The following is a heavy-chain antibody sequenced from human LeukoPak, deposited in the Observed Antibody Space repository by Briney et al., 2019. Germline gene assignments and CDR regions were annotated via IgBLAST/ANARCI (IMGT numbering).Heavy chain of an antibody. J-gene: IGHJ4*02. CDR1: GGSFSGYY. CDR3: ARVSFPPYSSSWSRRPPNFDY. D-gene: IGHD6-13*01. CDR2: INHSGST. Sequence: SETLSLTCAVYGGSFSGYYWSWIRQPPGEGLEWIGEINHSGSTNYNPSLKSRVTISVDTSKNQFSLKLSSVTAADTAVYYCARVSFPPYSSSWSRRPPNFDYWGQGTLVTVSS. V-gene: IGHV4-34*01.